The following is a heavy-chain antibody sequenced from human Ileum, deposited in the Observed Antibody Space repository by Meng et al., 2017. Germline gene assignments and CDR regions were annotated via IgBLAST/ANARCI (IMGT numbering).Heavy chain of an antibody. J-gene: IGHJ4*02. D-gene: IGHD6-19*01. CDR2: ITHGINVGAT. CDR3: AKSTVSSGWAYYFDY. Sequence: GGSLRLSCVVSGFTFNNFAMSWVRQAPGKGLEWVAGITHGINVGATYYSDSVQGRFFVFRDSSKNTLSLKMNNVRAEDTAVYFCAKSTVSSGWAYYFDYWGQGTLVTVSS. CDR1: GFTFNNFA. V-gene: IGHV3-23*01.